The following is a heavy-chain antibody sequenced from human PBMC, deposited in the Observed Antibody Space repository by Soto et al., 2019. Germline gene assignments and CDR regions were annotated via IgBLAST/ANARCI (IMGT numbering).Heavy chain of an antibody. Sequence: QVQLVQSGAEVKKPGSSVKVSCKASGGTFSSYAISWVRQAPGQGLEWMGVIIPIFGTANYAQKFQGRVTITADESTSTAYMELSSLRSEDTAVYYCARCAPLGWELLCGAFDIWGQGTMVTVSS. CDR2: IIPIFGTA. CDR3: ARCAPLGWELLCGAFDI. J-gene: IGHJ3*02. V-gene: IGHV1-69*01. CDR1: GGTFSSYA. D-gene: IGHD1-26*01.